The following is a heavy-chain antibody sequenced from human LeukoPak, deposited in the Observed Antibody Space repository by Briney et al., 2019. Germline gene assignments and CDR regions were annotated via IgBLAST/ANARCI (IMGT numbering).Heavy chain of an antibody. CDR2: INPSGGST. Sequence: ASVKVSCKASGDTFSRYAISWVRQAPGQGLEWMGIINPSGGSTSYAQKFQGRVTMTRDMSTSTVYMELSSLRSEDTAVYYCAVGRYYDSSGYYIPDYWGQGTLVTVSS. J-gene: IGHJ4*02. CDR1: GDTFSRYA. D-gene: IGHD3-22*01. V-gene: IGHV1-46*01. CDR3: AVGRYYDSSGYYIPDY.